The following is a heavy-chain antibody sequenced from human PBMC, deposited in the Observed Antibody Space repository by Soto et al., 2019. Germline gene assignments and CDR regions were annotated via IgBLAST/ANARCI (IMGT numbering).Heavy chain of an antibody. D-gene: IGHD4-17*01. CDR1: GGSISSHY. J-gene: IGHJ4*02. V-gene: IGHV4-59*11. CDR3: ARVGATVTSQALGFDH. Sequence: QVQLQESSPGLVRPSETLSLTCTVSGGSISSHYWSWVRQPPGKGLEWIGYLYYTGSTNYNASLKSQVTMSLDTSKNQFSLMLTSVTAADTAVYYCARVGATVTSQALGFDHWGQGILVTVSS. CDR2: LYYTGST.